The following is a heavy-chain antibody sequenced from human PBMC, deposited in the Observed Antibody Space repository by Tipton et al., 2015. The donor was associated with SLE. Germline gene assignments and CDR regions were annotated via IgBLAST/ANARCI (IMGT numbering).Heavy chain of an antibody. CDR2: ISSSSSYT. D-gene: IGHD5-24*01. CDR3: ASANVEKDY. Sequence: SLRLSCAASGFTFSDYYMSWIRQAPGKGLEWVSYISSSSSYTNYADSVKGRFATSRDNAKNSLYLQMNSLRAEDTAVYYCASANVEKDYWGQGTLVTVSS. V-gene: IGHV3-11*06. J-gene: IGHJ4*02. CDR1: GFTFSDYY.